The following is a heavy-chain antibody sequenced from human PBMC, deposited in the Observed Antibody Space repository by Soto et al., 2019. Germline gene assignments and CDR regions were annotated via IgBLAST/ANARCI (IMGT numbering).Heavy chain of an antibody. J-gene: IGHJ4*02. D-gene: IGHD4-17*01. Sequence: SETLSLTCTVSGGSIRSYYWSWIRQPPGKGLEWIGNIYYSGSTNYNPSLKSRVTISVDTSKNQFSLKLSSVTAADTAVYYCARTYGDCFDYWGQGTLVTVS. CDR2: IYYSGST. V-gene: IGHV4-59*01. CDR1: GGSIRSYY. CDR3: ARTYGDCFDY.